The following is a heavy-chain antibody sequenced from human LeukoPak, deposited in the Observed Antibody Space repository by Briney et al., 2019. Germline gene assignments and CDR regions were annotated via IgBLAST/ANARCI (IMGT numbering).Heavy chain of an antibody. CDR2: VNLQGST. D-gene: IGHD3-10*01. J-gene: IGHJ5*02. CDR3: ARPMVRGVHWFDP. V-gene: IGHV4-4*02. CDR1: GGSITSTNY. Sequence: SETLSLTCGVSGGSITSTNYWTWVRQPPGKGLEWIGEVNLQGSTNYNPSLMGRVAISVDMSENHISLQLTSVTAADTAVYYCARPMVRGVHWFDPWGQGTLVTVSS.